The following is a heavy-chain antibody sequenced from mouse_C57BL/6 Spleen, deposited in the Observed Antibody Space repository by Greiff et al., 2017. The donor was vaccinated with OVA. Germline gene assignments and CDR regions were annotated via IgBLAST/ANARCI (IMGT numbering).Heavy chain of an antibody. CDR1: GYTFTSYW. V-gene: IGHV1-55*01. CDR3: AREGYYGSLGYFDY. Sequence: QVQLQQPGAELVKPGASVKMSCKASGYTFTSYWITWVKQRPGQGLEWIGDIYPGSGSTNYNEKFKSKATLTVDPSSSTAYMQLSSLTSEDSAVYYCAREGYYGSLGYFDYWGQGTTLTVSS. CDR2: IYPGSGST. D-gene: IGHD1-1*01. J-gene: IGHJ2*01.